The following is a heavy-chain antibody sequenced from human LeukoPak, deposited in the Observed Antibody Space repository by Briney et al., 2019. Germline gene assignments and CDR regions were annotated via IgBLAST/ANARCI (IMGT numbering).Heavy chain of an antibody. Sequence: PGGSLRLSCTASGFTFGLSSMNWVRQAPGKGLEWVSYIRNTGTTIYYADSVKGRFTISRDNAKNSLYLKMNSLTAEDPAVNFFGRDSRSHCGTAACYGPYFDYWGQGILVTVSS. D-gene: IGHD2-2*01. CDR1: GFTFGLSS. CDR3: GRDSRSHCGTAACYGPYFDY. J-gene: IGHJ4*02. CDR2: IRNTGTTI. V-gene: IGHV3-48*01.